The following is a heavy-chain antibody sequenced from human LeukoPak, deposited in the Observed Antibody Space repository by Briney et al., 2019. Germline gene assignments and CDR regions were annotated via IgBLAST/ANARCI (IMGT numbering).Heavy chain of an antibody. CDR1: GITFSSYN. V-gene: IGHV3-21*01. Sequence: GGSLRLSCAASGITFSSYNMNWVRQAPGKGLEWVSSISSSYIYYADSVKGRFTISRDNAKNSLYLQMNSLRAEDTAVYYCGTRGYSEYYFDYWGQGTLVTVSS. J-gene: IGHJ4*02. D-gene: IGHD3-22*01. CDR3: GTRGYSEYYFDY. CDR2: ISSSYI.